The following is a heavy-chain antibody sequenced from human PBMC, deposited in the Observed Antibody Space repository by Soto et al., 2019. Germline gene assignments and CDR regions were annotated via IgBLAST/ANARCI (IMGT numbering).Heavy chain of an antibody. CDR2: IYYSGKT. CDR1: GASITSTTYF. Sequence: PSETLSLTCTLSGASITSTTYFWAWIRQPPGKGLEWVGSIYYSGKTNYNPSLKSRVNISVDRSKNQFSLQMTSVTAADTAVYYCAKNLPSTGRFHYCGQGTLITVS. V-gene: IGHV4-39*01. D-gene: IGHD1-1*01. CDR3: AKNLPSTGRFHY. J-gene: IGHJ4*02.